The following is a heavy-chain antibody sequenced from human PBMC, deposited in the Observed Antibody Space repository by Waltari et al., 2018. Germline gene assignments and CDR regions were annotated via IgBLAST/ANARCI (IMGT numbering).Heavy chain of an antibody. J-gene: IGHJ4*02. CDR2: ISSSISYI. CDR3: ARDKAVADVTDY. V-gene: IGHV3-21*01. Sequence: EVQLVESGGGLVKPGGSLRLSCAASGFTFSSYSMNWVRQAPGKGLEWVSAISSSISYIYYADSVKGRFTISRDNAKNSLYLQMNSLRAEDTAVYYCARDKAVADVTDYWGQGTLVTVSS. D-gene: IGHD6-19*01. CDR1: GFTFSSYS.